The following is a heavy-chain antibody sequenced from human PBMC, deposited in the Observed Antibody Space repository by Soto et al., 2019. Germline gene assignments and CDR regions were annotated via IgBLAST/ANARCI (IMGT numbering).Heavy chain of an antibody. CDR1: GFTFSNYA. D-gene: IGHD6-19*01. Sequence: EVQLVESGGGLVQPGGSLRLSCAASGFTFSNYAMDWVRQAPGKVLEYVSGISSNGVGTYYANSVKDRFTISRDNSKNTLYLQMGSLRAEDMAVYYCARRAQSDYYYMDVWGKGTSVTVSS. J-gene: IGHJ6*03. CDR3: ARRAQSDYYYMDV. V-gene: IGHV3-64*01. CDR2: ISSNGVGT.